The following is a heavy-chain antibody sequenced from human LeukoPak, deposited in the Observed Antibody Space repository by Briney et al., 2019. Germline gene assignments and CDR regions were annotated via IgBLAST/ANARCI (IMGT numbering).Heavy chain of an antibody. Sequence: GGSLRLSCAASGFTFSSYSMNWVRQAPGKGLEWVSYISSSSSTIYYADSVKGRFTISRDNARNSLYLQMHSLRAEDTAVYYCARDRQWLVRRFDAFDIWGQGTMVTVSS. CDR1: GFTFSSYS. CDR3: ARDRQWLVRRFDAFDI. J-gene: IGHJ3*02. CDR2: ISSSSSTI. V-gene: IGHV3-48*01. D-gene: IGHD6-19*01.